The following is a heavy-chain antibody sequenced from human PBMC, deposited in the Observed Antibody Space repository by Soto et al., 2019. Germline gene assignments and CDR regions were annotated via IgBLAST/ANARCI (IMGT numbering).Heavy chain of an antibody. J-gene: IGHJ4*02. CDR3: AIITTVTTGFDY. CDR1: GFTFSSYG. V-gene: IGHV3-30*03. CDR2: ISYDGSNK. D-gene: IGHD4-17*01. Sequence: GGSLRLSCAASGFTFSSYGMHWVRQAPGKGLKWVAVISYDGSNKYYADSVKGRFTISRDNSKNTLYLQMNSQRAEDTAVYYCAIITTVTTGFDYWGQGTLVTVSS.